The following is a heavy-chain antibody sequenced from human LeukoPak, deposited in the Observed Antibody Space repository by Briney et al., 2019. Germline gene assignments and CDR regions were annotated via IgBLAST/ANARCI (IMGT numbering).Heavy chain of an antibody. CDR2: IDHRGDT. CDR3: ARGATISETGYFDF. D-gene: IGHD5-24*01. Sequence: SETLSLTCAVYGGSFSRYYWSWIRQSTGNGLEWIAEIDHRGDTNYNPSVKSRVTISVDTSKNQFSLKVRSLSAADTAVYYCARGATISETGYFDFWGQGTLVTVCS. J-gene: IGHJ4*03. CDR1: GGSFSRYY. V-gene: IGHV4-34*01.